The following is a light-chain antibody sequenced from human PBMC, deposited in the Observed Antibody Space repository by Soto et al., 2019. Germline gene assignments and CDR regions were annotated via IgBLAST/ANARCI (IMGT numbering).Light chain of an antibody. V-gene: IGLV2-14*01. J-gene: IGLJ1*01. CDR3: SSYTSSSTPYV. CDR1: SSDVGGYNY. Sequence: QSALTQPASVSGSPGQSITISCTGTSSDVGGYNYVSWYQQHPGKAPKLMIYEVSNRPSGVSNRFSGSKSGNTAPLTISGLQAEDEADYYCSSYTSSSTPYVCGTGTKVTVL. CDR2: EVS.